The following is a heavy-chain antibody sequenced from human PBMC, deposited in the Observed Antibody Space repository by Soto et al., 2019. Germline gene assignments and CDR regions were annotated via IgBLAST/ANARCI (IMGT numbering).Heavy chain of an antibody. CDR3: AGDRGHLKDIVVVSWKPFDY. CDR2: IKQDGSEK. CDR1: GFTFSSYW. V-gene: IGHV3-7*01. J-gene: IGHJ4*02. D-gene: IGHD2-2*01. Sequence: EVQLVESGGGLVQPGGSLRLSCAASGFTFSSYWMSWVRQAPGKGLEWVANIKQDGSEKYYVDSVKGRFTISRDNAKNSLYLQMNSLRAEDTAVYYCAGDRGHLKDIVVVSWKPFDYWGQGTLVTVSS.